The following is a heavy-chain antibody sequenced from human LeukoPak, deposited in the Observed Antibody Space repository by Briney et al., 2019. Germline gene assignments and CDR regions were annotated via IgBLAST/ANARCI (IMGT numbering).Heavy chain of an antibody. V-gene: IGHV4-39*07. CDR1: GGSISSGGYY. J-gene: IGHJ3*02. CDR3: ARFGFGEGAHAFDI. CDR2: IYYSGST. Sequence: SETLSLTCTVSGGSISSGGYYWSWIRQHPGKGLEWIGSIYYSGSTYYNPSLKSRVTISVDTSKNQFSLKLSSVTAADTAVYYCARFGFGEGAHAFDIWGQGTMVTVSS. D-gene: IGHD3-10*01.